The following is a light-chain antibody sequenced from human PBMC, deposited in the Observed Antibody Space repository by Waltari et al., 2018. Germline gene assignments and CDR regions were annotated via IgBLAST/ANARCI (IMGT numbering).Light chain of an antibody. J-gene: IGLJ2*01. CDR1: TDDVGGFDA. Sequence: QSALTQPASVSGSPGQSITISCTGTTDDVGGFDAVSWYQQYPGEHPTLIIFDLISXXXGVSERFSGAKSGNTATLTISGLRPEDEAIYHCCSYVRGNGITFGGGTKLTVL. V-gene: IGLV2-23*02. CDR3: CSYVRGNGIT. CDR2: DLI.